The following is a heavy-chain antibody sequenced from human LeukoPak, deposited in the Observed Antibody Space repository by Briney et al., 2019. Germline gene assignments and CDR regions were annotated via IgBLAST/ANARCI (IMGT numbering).Heavy chain of an antibody. CDR1: GFTFSSYG. J-gene: IGHJ4*02. V-gene: IGHV3-33*01. CDR2: IWYDGSNK. Sequence: GGSLRLSCAASGFTFSSYGMHWVRQAPGKGLEWVAVIWYDGSNKYYADSVKGRFTISRDNSKNTLYLQMNSLRAEDTAVYYCARDSRRYCSSTSCYGALDYWGQGTLVTGSS. D-gene: IGHD2-2*01. CDR3: ARDSRRYCSSTSCYGALDY.